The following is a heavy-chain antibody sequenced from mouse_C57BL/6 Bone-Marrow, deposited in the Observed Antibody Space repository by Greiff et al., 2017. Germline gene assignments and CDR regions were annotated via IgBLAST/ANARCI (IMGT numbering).Heavy chain of an antibody. CDR2: IDPETGGT. J-gene: IGHJ3*01. CDR3: TRASYSNAWFAY. D-gene: IGHD2-5*01. CDR1: GYTFTDYE. V-gene: IGHV1-15*01. Sequence: LVESGAELVRPGASVTLSCKASGYTFTDYEMHWVKQTPVPGLEWIGAIDPETGGTAYNQKFKGKAILTADKSSSTAYMELRSQTSEDSAVYYCTRASYSNAWFAYWGQGTLVTVSA.